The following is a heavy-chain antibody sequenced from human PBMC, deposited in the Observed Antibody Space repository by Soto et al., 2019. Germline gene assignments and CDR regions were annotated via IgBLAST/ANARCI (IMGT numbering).Heavy chain of an antibody. J-gene: IGHJ6*03. CDR2: IYYSGST. D-gene: IGHD2-2*01. CDR3: ARESVVVSAAVTIYYYYYMDV. CDR1: GGSISSGGYY. V-gene: IGHV4-31*03. Sequence: SETLSLTCTVSGGSISSGGYYWSWIRQHPGKGLEWIGYIYYSGSTYYNPSLKSRVTISVDTSKNQFSLKLSSVTAADTAVYYCARESVVVSAAVTIYYYYYMDVWGKGTTVTVSS.